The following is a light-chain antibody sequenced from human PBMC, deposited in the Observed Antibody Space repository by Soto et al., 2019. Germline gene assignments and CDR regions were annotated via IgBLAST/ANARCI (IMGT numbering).Light chain of an antibody. J-gene: IGKJ1*01. CDR1: QSVSSSY. Sequence: EIVLTQSPVTLSLSPGERATLSCRASQSVSSSYLAWYQQKPGQAPRLLIYGASSRATGIPDRFSGSGSGTDFTLTISRLEPEDFAVYYCQQYGSSTWTFGQGTKVDNK. V-gene: IGKV3-20*01. CDR3: QQYGSSTWT. CDR2: GAS.